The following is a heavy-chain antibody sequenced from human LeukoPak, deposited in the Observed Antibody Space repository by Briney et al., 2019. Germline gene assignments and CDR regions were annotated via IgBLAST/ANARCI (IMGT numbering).Heavy chain of an antibody. J-gene: IGHJ6*04. V-gene: IGHV1-69*06. D-gene: IGHD2-15*01. CDR3: ARGGGDCSGGSCYWYGLDL. Sequence: SVKVSCKASGCTFSSYATSWVRQAPAPGLEWMGGIISSFGTANYAQKLQGRVTITADKSTSKAYMELRSLSAEDAGVGYCARGGGDCSGGSCYWYGLDLWGKGTTVTVSS. CDR2: IISSFGTA. CDR1: GCTFSSYA.